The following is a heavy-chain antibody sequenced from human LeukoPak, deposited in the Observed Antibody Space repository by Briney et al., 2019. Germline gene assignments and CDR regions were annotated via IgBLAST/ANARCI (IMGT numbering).Heavy chain of an antibody. D-gene: IGHD1-26*01. CDR1: GYTFTSYG. V-gene: IGHV1-18*01. Sequence: EASVKVSCKASGYTFTSYGISWVRQAPGQGLEWMGWISAYNGNTNYAQKLQGRVTMTTDTSTSTAYMELRSLRSDDTAVYYCALAHSYYYYYMDVWGKGTTVTASS. J-gene: IGHJ6*03. CDR3: ALAHSYYYYYMDV. CDR2: ISAYNGNT.